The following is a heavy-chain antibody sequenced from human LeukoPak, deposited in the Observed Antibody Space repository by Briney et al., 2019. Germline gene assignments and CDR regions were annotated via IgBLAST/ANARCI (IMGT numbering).Heavy chain of an antibody. V-gene: IGHV3-21*01. CDR1: GFTFSSYS. D-gene: IGHD3-16*02. CDR3: ARALKIDYFDY. CDR2: ISSSSSYI. Sequence: GASLRLSCAASGFTFSSYSMNWVRQAPGKGLEWVSSISSSSSYIYYADSVKGRFTISRDNAKNSLYLQMNSLRAEDTAVYYCARALKIDYFDYWGQGTLVTVSS. J-gene: IGHJ4*02.